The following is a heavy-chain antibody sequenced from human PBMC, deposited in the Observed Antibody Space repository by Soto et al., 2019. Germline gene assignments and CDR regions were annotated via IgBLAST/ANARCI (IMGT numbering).Heavy chain of an antibody. Sequence: GGSLRLSCAASGFTFSSYGMHWVRQAPGKGLEWVAVIWYDGSNKYYADSVKGRFTISRDNSKNTLYLQMNSLRAEDTAVYYCARSYYGDYYFDYWGQGTLVTVS. CDR1: GFTFSSYG. D-gene: IGHD4-17*01. CDR3: ARSYYGDYYFDY. V-gene: IGHV3-33*01. J-gene: IGHJ4*02. CDR2: IWYDGSNK.